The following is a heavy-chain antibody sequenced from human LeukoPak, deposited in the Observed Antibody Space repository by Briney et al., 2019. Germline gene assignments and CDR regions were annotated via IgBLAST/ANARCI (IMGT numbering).Heavy chain of an antibody. V-gene: IGHV3-21*01. D-gene: IGHD2-2*01. Sequence: PGGSLRLSCAASGFAFSTYTMNWVRQAPGKGLEWVSSISSRGRYIYYADSVKGRFTISRDNAKNSLYVQMNNLRAEDTAVYYCARVPPGHSTNGYFFDYWGQGTLVTVSP. CDR2: ISSRGRYI. CDR3: ARVPPGHSTNGYFFDY. CDR1: GFAFSTYT. J-gene: IGHJ4*02.